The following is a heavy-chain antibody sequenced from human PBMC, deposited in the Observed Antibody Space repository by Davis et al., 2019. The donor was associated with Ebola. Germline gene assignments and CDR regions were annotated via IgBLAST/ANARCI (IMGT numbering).Heavy chain of an antibody. D-gene: IGHD2-15*01. J-gene: IGHJ4*02. CDR1: GGSISSYY. Sequence: MPSETLSLTCIVSGGSISSYYWNWFRQPPGKGLEWIGYIYYSGSTNYNPSLKSRVTISVDTSKNQFSLKLSSVTAADTAVYYCARGGRWLSYDYWGQGTLVTVSS. V-gene: IGHV4-59*12. CDR3: ARGGRWLSYDY. CDR2: IYYSGST.